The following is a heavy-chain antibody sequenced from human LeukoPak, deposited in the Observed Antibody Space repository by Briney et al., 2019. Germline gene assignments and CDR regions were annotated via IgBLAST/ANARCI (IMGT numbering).Heavy chain of an antibody. V-gene: IGHV4-59*08. CDR3: ARHCSGGSYYSSFDY. CDR2: IYDSGST. Sequence: SETLSLTCTVSGASISTYYWSWIRQPPGKGLEWIGYIYDSGSTNYNPSLKSRVTISVDTSKNQFSLKLSSVTAADTAVYYCARHCSGGSYYSSFDYWGQGTLVTVSS. J-gene: IGHJ4*02. CDR1: GASISTYY. D-gene: IGHD2-15*01.